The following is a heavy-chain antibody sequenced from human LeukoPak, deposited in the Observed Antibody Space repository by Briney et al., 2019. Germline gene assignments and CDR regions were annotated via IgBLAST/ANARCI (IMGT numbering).Heavy chain of an antibody. CDR2: ISSSGSTI. Sequence: GGSLRLSCAASGFTFSSYEMNWVRQAPGKGLEWVSYISSSGSTIYYADSVKGRFTISRDNANNSLYLQMNSLRAEDTSVYYCAELGITMIGGVWGKGTTVTISS. CDR3: AELGITMIGGV. D-gene: IGHD3-10*02. V-gene: IGHV3-48*03. CDR1: GFTFSSYE. J-gene: IGHJ6*04.